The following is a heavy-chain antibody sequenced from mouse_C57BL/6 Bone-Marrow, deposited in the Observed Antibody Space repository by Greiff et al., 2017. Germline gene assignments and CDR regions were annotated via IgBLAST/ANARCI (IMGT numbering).Heavy chain of an antibody. CDR2: LYLGNGYT. CDR1: GYTFTSYG. J-gene: IGHJ4*01. V-gene: IGHV1-58*01. CDR3: NGNYFYYAMDY. D-gene: IGHD2-1*01. Sequence: VQLQQSGAELVRPGSSVKMSCKTSGYTFTSYGINWVKQRPGQGLEWIGYLYLGNGYTEYNEKFKGKATLTSDTSSSTAYMQLSSLTSEDSAIYFCNGNYFYYAMDYWGQGTSVTVSS.